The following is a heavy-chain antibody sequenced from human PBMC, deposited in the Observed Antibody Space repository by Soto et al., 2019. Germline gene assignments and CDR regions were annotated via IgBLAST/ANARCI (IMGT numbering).Heavy chain of an antibody. D-gene: IGHD2-21*02. Sequence: GGSLRLSWAASGFTFINAWMSWVRQAPGKGLEWVGRIKSKTDGGTTDYAAPVKGRFTISRDDSKNTLYLQMNSLKTEDTAVYYCARQRGDSPFDYWGQGTLVTVSS. CDR1: GFTFINAW. J-gene: IGHJ4*02. CDR3: ARQRGDSPFDY. V-gene: IGHV3-15*01. CDR2: IKSKTDGGTT.